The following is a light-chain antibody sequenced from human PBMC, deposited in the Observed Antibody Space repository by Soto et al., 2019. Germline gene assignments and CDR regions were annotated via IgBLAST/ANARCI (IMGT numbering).Light chain of an antibody. CDR2: EVS. V-gene: IGLV2-14*01. CDR3: SSYTSSSTGYV. CDR1: SSDVGGYNY. Sequence: QSVLSHPASVSWSPGHAITISCTGTSSDVGGYNYVSWYQQHPGKAPKLMIYEVSNRPSGVSNRFSGSKSGNTASLTISGLHAEDDADYYCSSYTSSSTGYVFGTGTNVTVL. J-gene: IGLJ1*01.